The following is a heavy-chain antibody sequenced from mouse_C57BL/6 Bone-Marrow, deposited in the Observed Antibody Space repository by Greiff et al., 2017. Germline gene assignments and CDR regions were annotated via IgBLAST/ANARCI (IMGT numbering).Heavy chain of an antibody. D-gene: IGHD2-4*01. Sequence: QVQLQQSGAELVRPGASVKMSCKASGYTFTSYTMHWVKQRPGQGLEWIGYINPSSGYTKYNQKFKDKATLTADKSSSTAYMQLSSLTSEDSAVYYCASYPPYCDYDFDYWGQGTTLTVSS. V-gene: IGHV1-4*01. CDR1: GYTFTSYT. J-gene: IGHJ2*01. CDR2: INPSSGYT. CDR3: ASYPPYCDYDFDY.